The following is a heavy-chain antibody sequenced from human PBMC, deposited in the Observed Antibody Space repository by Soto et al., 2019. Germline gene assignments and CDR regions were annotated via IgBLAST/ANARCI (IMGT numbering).Heavy chain of an antibody. D-gene: IGHD3-22*01. CDR1: GFTFSIYA. Sequence: LRLSCAASGFTFSIYAMTWVRQSPGKGLEWVSSMSRTGDNTYYADSVKGRFTISRDNSKNTLYLQMNSLRAEDTAVYYCAKDNEVGYYDSSGYFDYWGQGTLVTVSS. CDR3: AKDNEVGYYDSSGYFDY. J-gene: IGHJ4*02. V-gene: IGHV3-23*01. CDR2: MSRTGDNT.